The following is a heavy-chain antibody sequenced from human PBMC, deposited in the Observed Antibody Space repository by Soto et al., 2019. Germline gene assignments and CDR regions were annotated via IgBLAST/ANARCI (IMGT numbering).Heavy chain of an antibody. CDR1: GGNFRRYA. J-gene: IGHJ4*02. CDR2: IIPIFGTA. Sequence: SVKVSCKASGGNFRRYAISWVRQAPGQGLEWMGGIIPIFGTANYAQKSQGRVTITADESTSTAYLELSSLSSEDTAVYYCARGTHPFTDGVDDWGQGTPVTVSS. V-gene: IGHV1-69*13. CDR3: ARGTHPFTDGVDD. D-gene: IGHD2-2*01.